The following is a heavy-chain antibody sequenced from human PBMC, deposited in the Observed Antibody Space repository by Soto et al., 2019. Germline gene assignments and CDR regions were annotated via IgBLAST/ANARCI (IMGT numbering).Heavy chain of an antibody. Sequence: VQLVESGGGLVQPGGSLRLSCAASGFTFSTYSMNWVRQAPGKGLEWIAFISAGSNNIYYADSVRGRFTISRDNAENSLYLQMTSLGDEDTAVYYWARLYSPSSFNRWFHPGGQGTLVPVSS. V-gene: IGHV3-48*02. J-gene: IGHJ5*02. CDR3: ARLYSPSSFNRWFHP. CDR1: GFTFSTYS. D-gene: IGHD6-6*01. CDR2: ISAGSNNI.